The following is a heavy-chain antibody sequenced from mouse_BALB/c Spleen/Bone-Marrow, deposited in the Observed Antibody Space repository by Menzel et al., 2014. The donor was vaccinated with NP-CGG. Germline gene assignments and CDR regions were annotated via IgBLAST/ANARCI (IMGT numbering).Heavy chain of an antibody. CDR2: ISDGGSYT. CDR3: ARVLRPHYYAMDY. V-gene: IGHV5-4*02. CDR1: GFTFSDYY. J-gene: IGHJ4*01. D-gene: IGHD1-2*01. Sequence: EVKLEESGGGLVKPGGSLKLSCAASGFTFSDYYMYWVRQTPEKRLEWVATISDGGSYTYYPDSVKGRFTISRDNAKNNLYLQMSSLKSEDTAMYYCARVLRPHYYAMDYWGQGTSVTVSP.